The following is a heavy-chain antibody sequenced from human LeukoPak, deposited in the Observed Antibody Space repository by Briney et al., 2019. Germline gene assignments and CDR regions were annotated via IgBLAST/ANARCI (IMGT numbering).Heavy chain of an antibody. CDR3: ATLGSSPPFDY. D-gene: IGHD1-26*01. CDR1: GFTFSSYG. J-gene: IGHJ4*02. Sequence: QPGVSLRLSCGASGFTFSSYGMHWVRQAPSKGLEWVAVKSYDGSNKFYADSVKGRFTISRDNSKNTLYLQMNSLRAEDTAVYYCATLGSSPPFDYWGQGTLVTVSS. CDR2: KSYDGSNK. V-gene: IGHV3-30*03.